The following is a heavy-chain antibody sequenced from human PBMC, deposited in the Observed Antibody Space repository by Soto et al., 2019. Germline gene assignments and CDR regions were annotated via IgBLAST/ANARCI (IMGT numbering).Heavy chain of an antibody. CDR3: AQPMAHTAMVEYFLH. V-gene: IGHV3-23*01. CDR2: FSRSGGST. CDR1: GFTFSHYA. Sequence: EVQLLQSGGGFVQPGGSLRLSCVGSGFTFSHYAMTWVRQAPGKGLEWVSTFSRSGGSTAYTDSVKGRFTISRDNSKSTLYLEMSSLRAEDTGIYFCAQPMAHTAMVEYFLHWGQGTLVTVSS. D-gene: IGHD5-18*01. J-gene: IGHJ4*02.